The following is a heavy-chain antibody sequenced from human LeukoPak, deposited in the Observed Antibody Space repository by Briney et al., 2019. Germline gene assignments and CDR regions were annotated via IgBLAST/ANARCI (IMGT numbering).Heavy chain of an antibody. CDR2: FDPEDGET. CDR3: ATVSLYSSSWSIFDC. D-gene: IGHD6-13*01. J-gene: IGHJ4*02. Sequence: ASVKVSCKVSGYTLTELSMHWVRQAPGKGLEWMGGFDPEDGETIYAQKFQGRVTMTEDTSTDTAYMELSSLRSEDTAVYYCATVSLYSSSWSIFDCWGQGTLVTVSS. V-gene: IGHV1-24*01. CDR1: GYTLTELS.